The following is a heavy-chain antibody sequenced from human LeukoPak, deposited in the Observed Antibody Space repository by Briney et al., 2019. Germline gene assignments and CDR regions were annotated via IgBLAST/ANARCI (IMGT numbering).Heavy chain of an antibody. CDR2: ISWNSGSI. Sequence: PGGSLRLSCAASGFTFDDYAMHWVRQAPGKGLEWVPGISWNSGSIGYADSVKGRFTISRDNAKNSLYLQMNSLRAEDTALYYCAKATGYCSSTSCHYFDYWGQGTLVTVSS. V-gene: IGHV3-9*01. CDR3: AKATGYCSSTSCHYFDY. D-gene: IGHD2-2*01. J-gene: IGHJ4*02. CDR1: GFTFDDYA.